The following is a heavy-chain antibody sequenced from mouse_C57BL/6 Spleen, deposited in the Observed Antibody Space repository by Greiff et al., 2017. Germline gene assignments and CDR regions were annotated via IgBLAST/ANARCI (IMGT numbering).Heavy chain of an antibody. Sequence: VQGVESGPELVKPGASVKISCKASGYAFSSSWMNWVKQRPGKGLEWIGRIYPGDGDTNYNGKFKGKATLTADKSSSTAYMQLSSLTSEDSAVYFCAMGHYYGSSYYFDYWGQGTTLTVSS. D-gene: IGHD1-1*01. CDR2: IYPGDGDT. J-gene: IGHJ2*01. CDR3: AMGHYYGSSYYFDY. V-gene: IGHV1-82*01. CDR1: GYAFSSSW.